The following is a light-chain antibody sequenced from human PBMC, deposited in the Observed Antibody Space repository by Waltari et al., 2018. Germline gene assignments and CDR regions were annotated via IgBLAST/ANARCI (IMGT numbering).Light chain of an antibody. Sequence: QSALTQPASVSGSPGQSITISCTVTSSDLGSYTYVSWYQQHPGKAPTLMISEVSNRPSGVSNRFSGSKSGNTASLTISGLQAEDEADYYCASYTSSSTIFGGGTNLTVL. CDR3: ASYTSSSTI. J-gene: IGLJ2*01. V-gene: IGLV2-14*01. CDR1: SSDLGSYTY. CDR2: EVS.